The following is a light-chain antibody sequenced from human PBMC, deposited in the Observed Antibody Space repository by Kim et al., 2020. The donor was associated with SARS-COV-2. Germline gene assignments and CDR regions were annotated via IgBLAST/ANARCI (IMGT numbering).Light chain of an antibody. Sequence: GGQQKPGQGPVLVIYGKNNRPSGIPDRFAGSSSGNTASWTITGAQAEDEADYYCKSRDSSGKVVFGGGTQLTVL. CDR3: KSRDSSGKVV. J-gene: IGLJ2*01. CDR2: GKN. V-gene: IGLV3-19*01.